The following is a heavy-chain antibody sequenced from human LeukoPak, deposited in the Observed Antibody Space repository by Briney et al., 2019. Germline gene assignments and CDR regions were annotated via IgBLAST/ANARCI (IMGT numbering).Heavy chain of an antibody. D-gene: IGHD3-22*01. CDR1: GFTFSSYS. Sequence: GGSLRLSCAASGFTFSSYSMNWVRQAPGKGLEWVSSISSSSSYIYYADSVQGRFTISRDNAKNSLYLQVNSLRAEDTAVYYCARDRIYYDSSGYHLLDYWGQGTLVTVSS. V-gene: IGHV3-21*01. CDR2: ISSSSSYI. J-gene: IGHJ4*02. CDR3: ARDRIYYDSSGYHLLDY.